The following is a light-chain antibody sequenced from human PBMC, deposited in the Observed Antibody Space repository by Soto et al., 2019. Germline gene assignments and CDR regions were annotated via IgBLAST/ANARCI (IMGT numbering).Light chain of an antibody. CDR1: SSDIGGYNY. CDR3: SSYTSSTTWV. V-gene: IGLV2-14*03. Sequence: QSALTQPASVSGSPGQSITISCTGTSSDIGGYNYVSWYQQHPGKAPKLMICEVINRPSGVSNRFSGSKSGNTVSLTISGLQAEDEADYYCSSYTSSTTWVFGGGTKLTVL. CDR2: EVI. J-gene: IGLJ3*02.